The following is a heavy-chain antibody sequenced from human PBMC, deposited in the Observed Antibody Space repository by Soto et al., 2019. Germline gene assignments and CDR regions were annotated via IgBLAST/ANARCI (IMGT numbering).Heavy chain of an antibody. Sequence: QITLKESGPTLVKPTQTLTLTCNFSGFSLSTYGVGVGWIHQPPGKALEWLALIYWDDDTRFSPSLNSRLAITKDTSKSQVVLTMTHMDPVDTATYYCAHRPGFSMAFDYWGPGSLVTVSS. CDR2: IYWDDDT. CDR1: GFSLSTYGVG. V-gene: IGHV2-5*02. D-gene: IGHD3-10*01. CDR3: AHRPGFSMAFDY. J-gene: IGHJ4*02.